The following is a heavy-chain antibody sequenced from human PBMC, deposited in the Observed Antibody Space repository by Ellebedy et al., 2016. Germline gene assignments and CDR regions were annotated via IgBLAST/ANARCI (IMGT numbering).Heavy chain of an antibody. CDR3: ARDTIFGVVTPTVYYYGMDV. V-gene: IGHV3-74*01. D-gene: IGHD3-3*01. Sequence: GESLKISCAASGFTFSSYWMHWVRQAPGKGLVWVSRINSDGSSTSYADSVKGRFTISRDNAKNTLYLQMNSLRAEDTAVYYCARDTIFGVVTPTVYYYGMDVWGQGTTVTVSS. J-gene: IGHJ6*02. CDR1: GFTFSSYW. CDR2: INSDGSST.